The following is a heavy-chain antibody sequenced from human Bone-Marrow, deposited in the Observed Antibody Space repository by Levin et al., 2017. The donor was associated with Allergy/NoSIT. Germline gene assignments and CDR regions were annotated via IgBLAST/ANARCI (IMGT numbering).Heavy chain of an antibody. J-gene: IGHJ4*02. CDR3: GREASGSGYTHIDY. D-gene: IGHD3-3*01. CDR2: IAVSGNT. V-gene: IGHV3-13*01. CDR1: GFSVSSYD. Sequence: PGGSLRLSCAASGFSVSSYDMHWVRQATGKGLEWVSAIAVSGNTYYPASVKGRFTISRENAKNSLYLHMNSLSAGDTAVYYCGREASGSGYTHIDYWGQGTLVTVSP.